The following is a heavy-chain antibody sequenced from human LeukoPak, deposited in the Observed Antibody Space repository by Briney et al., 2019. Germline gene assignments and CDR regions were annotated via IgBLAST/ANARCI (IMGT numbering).Heavy chain of an antibody. Sequence: ASVKVSCKASGYTFTRYGISWVRQAPGQGLEWMGWISAYNGNTNYAQKLQGRVAMTTDTSTSTAYMELRSLRSDDTAVYYCARVFADSSGYYYPGYWGQGTLVTVSS. CDR2: ISAYNGNT. D-gene: IGHD3-22*01. CDR1: GYTFTRYG. V-gene: IGHV1-18*01. J-gene: IGHJ4*02. CDR3: ARVFADSSGYYYPGY.